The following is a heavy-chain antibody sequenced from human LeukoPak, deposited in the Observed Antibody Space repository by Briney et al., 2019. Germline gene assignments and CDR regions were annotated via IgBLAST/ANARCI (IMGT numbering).Heavy chain of an antibody. V-gene: IGHV4-34*01. CDR1: GGSFSGYY. J-gene: IGHJ5*02. CDR3: ARVAASSYFRLGWFDP. Sequence: PSETLSLTCAVYGGSFSGYYWSWIRQPPGKGLEWIGEINHSGSTNYNPSLKSRVTISVDTSKNQFSLKLSSVTAADTAVYYCARVAASSYFRLGWFDPWGQGTLVTVSS. D-gene: IGHD2-15*01. CDR2: INHSGST.